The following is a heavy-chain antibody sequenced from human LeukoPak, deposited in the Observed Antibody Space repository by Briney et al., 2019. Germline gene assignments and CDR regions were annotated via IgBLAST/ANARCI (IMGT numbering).Heavy chain of an antibody. Sequence: SETLSLTCTVSGGSISSYYWSWIRQPPGKGLEWIGYIYYSGSTNYNPSLKSRVTISVDTSKNQFSLKLSSVTAADTAVYYCARDEDSYGYGWFDPWGQGTLVTVSS. J-gene: IGHJ5*02. CDR2: IYYSGST. CDR1: GGSISSYY. CDR3: ARDEDSYGYGWFDP. V-gene: IGHV4-59*01. D-gene: IGHD5-18*01.